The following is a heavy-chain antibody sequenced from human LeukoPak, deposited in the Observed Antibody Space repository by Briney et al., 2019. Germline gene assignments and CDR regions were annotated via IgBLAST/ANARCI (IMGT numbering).Heavy chain of an antibody. D-gene: IGHD6-13*01. CDR1: GFTLNIYA. CDR3: AKIAATDPIDF. J-gene: IGHJ4*02. CDR2: LTGSGRDT. V-gene: IGHV3-23*01. Sequence: RGSLRLSCAASGFTLNIYAMNWVSQAPGKGLDWVSSLTGSGRDTYYTDSVKGRFTISRDNSKNTLYLQMNSLRPDDTAVYYCAKIAATDPIDFWGQGTLVTVSS.